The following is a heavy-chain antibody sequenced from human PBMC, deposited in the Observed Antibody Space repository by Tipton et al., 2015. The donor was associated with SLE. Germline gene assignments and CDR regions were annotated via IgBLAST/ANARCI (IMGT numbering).Heavy chain of an antibody. CDR2: ISYDGSNK. CDR3: ATQDCSSTSCYSAFPY. Sequence: SLRLSCAASGFTFSSYAMHWVRQAPGKGLEWVAVISYDGSNKYYADSVKGRITISRDNSKNTLYLQMNSLRAEDTAVYYCATQDCSSTSCYSAFPYWGQGTLVTVSS. D-gene: IGHD2-2*02. V-gene: IGHV3-30-3*01. J-gene: IGHJ4*02. CDR1: GFTFSSYA.